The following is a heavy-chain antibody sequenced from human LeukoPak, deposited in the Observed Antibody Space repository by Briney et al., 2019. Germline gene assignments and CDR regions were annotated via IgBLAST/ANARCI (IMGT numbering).Heavy chain of an antibody. CDR1: DSPFPTYG. J-gene: IGHJ4*02. V-gene: IGHV1-2*02. CDR2: INPNSGGT. CDR3: ASGGYSSGSDY. Sequence: GASVRVSSKASDSPFPTYGISWWRRAPGQGLEWMGWINPNSGGTNYAQKFQGRVTMTRDTSISTAYMELSRLRSDDTAVYYCASGGYSSGSDYWGQGTLVTVSS. D-gene: IGHD5-18*01.